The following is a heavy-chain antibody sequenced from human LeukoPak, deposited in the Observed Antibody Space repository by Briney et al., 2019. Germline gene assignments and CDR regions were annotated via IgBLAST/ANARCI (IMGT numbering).Heavy chain of an antibody. CDR3: ANDGTGAYYYYYMDV. D-gene: IGHD3/OR15-3a*01. CDR2: ISGSGGST. V-gene: IGHV3-23*01. J-gene: IGHJ6*03. Sequence: PGGSLRLSCAASGFTFSSYAMSWVRQAPGKGLEWVSAISGSGGSTYYADSVKGRFTISRDNSKNTLYLQMNSLRAEDTAVYYCANDGTGAYYYYYMDVWGKGTTVTVSS. CDR1: GFTFSSYA.